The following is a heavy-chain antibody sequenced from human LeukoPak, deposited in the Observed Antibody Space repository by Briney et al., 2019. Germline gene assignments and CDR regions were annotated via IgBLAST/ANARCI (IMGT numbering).Heavy chain of an antibody. V-gene: IGHV3-7*04. J-gene: IGHJ4*02. CDR1: GFTFTNDF. Sequence: GGSLRLSCAASGFTFTNDFMTWVRQAPGKGLEWVANMRVDGTDIHYVDSVKGRFTISSDNARNSLYLQMNTLRAEDTAVYYCARGREWTYDSWGRGTLVTVSS. CDR3: ARGREWTYDS. D-gene: IGHD3-3*01. CDR2: MRVDGTDI.